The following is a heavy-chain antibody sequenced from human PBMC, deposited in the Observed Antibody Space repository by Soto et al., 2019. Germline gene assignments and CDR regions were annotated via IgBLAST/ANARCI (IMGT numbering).Heavy chain of an antibody. J-gene: IGHJ5*02. V-gene: IGHV4-39*01. CDR2: VYYTGTT. CDR1: GGSIGSISYY. D-gene: IGHD2-2*01. CDR3: GAYCSRTYRYDWLDX. Sequence: SETLSLTCSVSGGSIGSISYYFGWIRQPPGKGLELVGSVYYTGTTYYNSSLKSRVTISADKSQNQFSLRLSSVTAADTAVYYCGAYCSRTYRYDWLDXWGQGTLVTVSX.